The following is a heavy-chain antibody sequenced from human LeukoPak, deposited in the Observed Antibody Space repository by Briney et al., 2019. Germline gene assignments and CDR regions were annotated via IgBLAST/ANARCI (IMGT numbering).Heavy chain of an antibody. V-gene: IGHV3-53*04. CDR2: IYSGGST. CDR1: GFTVSSNY. Sequence: GGSLRLSCAASGFTVSSNYMSWVRQAPGKGLEWVSVIYSGGSTYYADSVKGRFTISRHNSKNTLYPQMNSLRAEDTAVYYCARDLVTTTPRGYYYYGMDVWGQGTTVTVSS. CDR3: ARDLVTTTPRGYYYYGMDV. D-gene: IGHD4-4*01. J-gene: IGHJ6*02.